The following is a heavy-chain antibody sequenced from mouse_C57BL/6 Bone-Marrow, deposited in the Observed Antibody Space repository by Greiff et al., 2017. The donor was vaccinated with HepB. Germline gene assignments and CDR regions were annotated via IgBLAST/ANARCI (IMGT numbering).Heavy chain of an antibody. J-gene: IGHJ4*01. CDR2: IYPGDGDT. V-gene: IGHV1-82*01. CDR1: GYAFSSSW. Sequence: VKLMESGPELVKPGASVKISCKASGYAFSSSWMNWVKQRPGKGLEWIGRIYPGDGDTNYNGKFKGKATLTADKSSSTAYMQLSSLTSEDSAVYFCAKITTVVAPSMDYWGQGTSVTVSS. D-gene: IGHD1-1*01. CDR3: AKITTVVAPSMDY.